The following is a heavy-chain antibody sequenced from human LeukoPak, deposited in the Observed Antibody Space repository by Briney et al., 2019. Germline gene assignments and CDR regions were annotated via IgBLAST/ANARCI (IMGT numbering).Heavy chain of an antibody. J-gene: IGHJ2*01. Sequence: KAGGSLRLSCAASGFTFSTYSMNWVRQAPGKGLEWVSSISSSGSYIYYADSVKGRFTISRDNAKNSLYLQMNSLRAEDTAVYYCARAPKVGIYWYFDLRGRGTLVTVSS. CDR3: ARAPKVGIYWYFDL. V-gene: IGHV3-21*01. CDR2: ISSSGSYI. D-gene: IGHD1-26*01. CDR1: GFTFSTYS.